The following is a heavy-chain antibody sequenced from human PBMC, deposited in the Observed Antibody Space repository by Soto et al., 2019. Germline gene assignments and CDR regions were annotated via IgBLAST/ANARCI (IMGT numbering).Heavy chain of an antibody. CDR3: AKSLPAIPGDT. Sequence: TGGSLRLSCAASGFTFSSYWMSWVRQGPGKGPEWVANIKQDGSEIYYVDSVKGRFTISRDNAKSSLYLQMTSLRAEDTAVYHCAKSLPAIPGDTWGQGTLVTVSS. CDR1: GFTFSSYW. D-gene: IGHD2-2*01. CDR2: IKQDGSEI. V-gene: IGHV3-7*05. J-gene: IGHJ5*02.